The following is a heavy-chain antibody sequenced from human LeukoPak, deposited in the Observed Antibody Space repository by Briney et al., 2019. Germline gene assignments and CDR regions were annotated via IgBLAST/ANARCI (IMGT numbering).Heavy chain of an antibody. CDR3: ARETYDSSLDY. J-gene: IGHJ4*02. CDR2: IYHSGST. CDR1: GGSITSGGYS. V-gene: IGHV4-30-2*01. D-gene: IGHD3-22*01. Sequence: SETLSLTCTVSGGSITSGGYSWSWIRQPPGKGLEWIGYIYHSGSTYYNPSLKSRVTISVDRSKNQFSLKLSSVTAADTAVYYCARETYDSSLDYWGQGTLVTVSS.